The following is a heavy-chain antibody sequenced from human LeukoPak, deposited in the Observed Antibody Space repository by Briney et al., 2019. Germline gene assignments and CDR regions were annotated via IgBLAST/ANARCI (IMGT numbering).Heavy chain of an antibody. D-gene: IGHD2/OR15-2a*01. V-gene: IGHV4-39*01. Sequence: SETLSLTCTVSGGSISSSNYYWGWTRQPPGKGLEWIGTIYYSGSTYYNPSLKSRITISVDTSKNQFSLKMRSVTAADTAVYYCARPTSKLGSFDYWGQGTLVTVSS. CDR3: ARPTSKLGSFDY. J-gene: IGHJ4*02. CDR2: IYYSGST. CDR1: GGSISSSNYY.